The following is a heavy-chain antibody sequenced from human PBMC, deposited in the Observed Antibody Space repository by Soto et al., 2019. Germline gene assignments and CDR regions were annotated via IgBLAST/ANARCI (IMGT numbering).Heavy chain of an antibody. CDR3: AKDRVAVSEPYYFDD. D-gene: IGHD6-19*01. Sequence: GGSLRLSCAASGFTFSSYAMSWVRQAPGKGLEWVSGIGVSGGSTYYADSVKGRFTISRDNSKNTLYLQMNSLRAEDTVVYYCAKDRVAVSEPYYFDDWVRGTLVTVSS. J-gene: IGHJ4*02. V-gene: IGHV3-23*01. CDR1: GFTFSSYA. CDR2: IGVSGGST.